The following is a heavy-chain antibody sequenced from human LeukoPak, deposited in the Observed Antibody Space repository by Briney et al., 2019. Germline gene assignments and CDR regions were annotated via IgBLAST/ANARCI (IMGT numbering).Heavy chain of an antibody. CDR2: IRYDGSNK. V-gene: IGHV3-30*02. CDR3: AKDPSGIAAAGPSDY. CDR1: GFTFSSYG. D-gene: IGHD6-13*01. J-gene: IGHJ4*02. Sequence: PGGSLRLSCAASGFTFSSYGMHWVRQAPGKGLEWVAFIRYDGSNKYYADSVKGRFTISRDNSKNTLYLQMNSLRAEDTAVYYCAKDPSGIAAAGPSDYWGQGTLVTVSS.